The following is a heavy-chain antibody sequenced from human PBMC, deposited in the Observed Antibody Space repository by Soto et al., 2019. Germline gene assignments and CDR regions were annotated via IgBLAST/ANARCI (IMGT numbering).Heavy chain of an antibody. V-gene: IGHV3-30-3*01. D-gene: IGHD1-26*01. CDR2: VSKDGSNT. CDR3: ARDIWWEPGVDAFHI. CDR1: GFTFNFFA. Sequence: QVQLVESGGGVVQPGRSLRLSCAASGFTFNFFAMHWVRQAPGKGLEWVAAVSKDGSNTYYADSVKGRFTISRDNPKNPLYLQMNSLRVEDTAVYYCARDIWWEPGVDAFHIWGQGTMVTVSP. J-gene: IGHJ3*02.